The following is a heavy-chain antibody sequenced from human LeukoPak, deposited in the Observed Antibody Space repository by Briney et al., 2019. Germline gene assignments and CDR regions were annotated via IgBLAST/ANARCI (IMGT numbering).Heavy chain of an antibody. D-gene: IGHD2-2*01. Sequence: GESLKISCKGSGYSFTNYWIGWVRQMPGKGLEWMGIIYPGDSDTRYSPSFQGQVTISADKSISTAYLQWSSLKASDTAMYYCARHGCSTTSCAQFDPWGQGPLVTVSS. J-gene: IGHJ5*02. V-gene: IGHV5-51*01. CDR3: ARHGCSTTSCAQFDP. CDR2: IYPGDSDT. CDR1: GYSFTNYW.